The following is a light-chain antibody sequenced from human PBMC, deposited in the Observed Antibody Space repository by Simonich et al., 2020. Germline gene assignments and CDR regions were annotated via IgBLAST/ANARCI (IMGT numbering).Light chain of an antibody. V-gene: IGKV3-15*01. CDR2: GAS. Sequence: EIVMTQSPATLSVSPGERDTLSCSASQSVSSNLAWYQQKPGQAPRLLIYGASTRATGIPARFSGIGSGTEFTLTISSLQSEDFAVYYCQQYNNLPRTFGQGTKVEIK. J-gene: IGKJ1*01. CDR3: QQYNNLPRT. CDR1: QSVSSN.